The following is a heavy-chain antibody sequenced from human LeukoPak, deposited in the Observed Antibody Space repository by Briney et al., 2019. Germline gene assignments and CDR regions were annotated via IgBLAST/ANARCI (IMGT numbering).Heavy chain of an antibody. CDR1: GGSLSGYY. CDR3: ARDQYSGSLDY. CDR2: FYSTGST. J-gene: IGHJ4*02. V-gene: IGHV4-4*07. D-gene: IGHD1-26*01. Sequence: PSETLSLTCTVSGGSLSGYYWTWIRQPARKGLEWIGRFYSTGSTNYNPSLKSRVTMSVDTSKNQFSLRLSSVTAADTAVYYCARDQYSGSLDYWGQGTLVTVSS.